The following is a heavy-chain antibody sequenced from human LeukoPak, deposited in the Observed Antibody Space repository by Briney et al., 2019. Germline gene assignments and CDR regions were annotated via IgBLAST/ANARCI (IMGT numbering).Heavy chain of an antibody. CDR2: INSDVSTT. CDR3: ARYERYTAFDI. J-gene: IGHJ3*02. D-gene: IGHD5-18*01. CDR1: GFTSSAYW. V-gene: IGHV3-74*01. Sequence: GGSLRLSCADSGFTSSAYWTHWVRQVPGKGLVWVSRINSDVSTTNYADSVKGRFTISRDNAKNTIYLQMNSLRAEDTAVYYCARYERYTAFDIWGPGTAVTVSS.